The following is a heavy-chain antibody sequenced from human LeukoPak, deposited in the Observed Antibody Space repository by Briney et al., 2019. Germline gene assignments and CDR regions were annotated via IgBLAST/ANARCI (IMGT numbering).Heavy chain of an antibody. CDR3: ARGTGYGDYGWFDP. CDR1: GFTFSSYE. V-gene: IGHV3-48*03. J-gene: IGHJ5*02. Sequence: HPGGSLRLSCAASGFTFSSYEMNWVRQAPGKGLEWVSYINSSGSTIYYADSVKGRFTISRDNAKNSLYLQMNSLRAEDTAVYYCARGTGYGDYGWFDPWGQGTLVTVSS. D-gene: IGHD4-17*01. CDR2: INSSGSTI.